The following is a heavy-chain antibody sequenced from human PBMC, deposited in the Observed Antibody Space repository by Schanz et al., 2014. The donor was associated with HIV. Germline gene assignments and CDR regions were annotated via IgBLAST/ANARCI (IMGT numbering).Heavy chain of an antibody. CDR2: VSHMGSP. Sequence: QVQLQESGPGLLKPSETLSLTCTVSGDSISTYYWSWIRQAPGKGLEWIGYVSHMGSPNYNPSLKSRVTLSVDTSKNQLSLKVRSVTAADTAVYYCVRTRVVPAVTGHDFWFGPWGQGTLVTVSS. V-gene: IGHV4-59*01. D-gene: IGHD2-2*01. J-gene: IGHJ5*02. CDR3: VRTRVVPAVTGHDFWFGP. CDR1: GDSISTYY.